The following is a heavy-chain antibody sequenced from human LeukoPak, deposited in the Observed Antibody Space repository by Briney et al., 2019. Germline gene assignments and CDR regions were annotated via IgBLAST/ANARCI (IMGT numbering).Heavy chain of an antibody. CDR2: IIPILGIA. CDR3: ARDPPEGAFDI. J-gene: IGHJ3*02. V-gene: IGHV1-69*04. CDR1: GGTFSSYA. Sequence: ASVKVSCKASGGTFSSYAISWVRQAPGQGLEWMGRIIPILGIANYAQKFQGRVTITADKSTSTAYMELSSLRSEDTAVYYCARDPPEGAFDIWGQGTMVTVSS.